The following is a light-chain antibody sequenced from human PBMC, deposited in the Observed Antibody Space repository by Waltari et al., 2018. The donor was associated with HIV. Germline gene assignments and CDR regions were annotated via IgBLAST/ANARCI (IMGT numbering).Light chain of an antibody. V-gene: IGKV6-21*01. CDR3: HQSSSLPHT. Sequence: ELVLTQSPAFPSVTPKEKVPFTCRASQSIGSNLHWYQQKPDQSPKLLIKYASRSFSGVPSRFSGSGSGTDFTLTISRLEAEDAATYYCHQSSSLPHTFGQGTKLEIK. CDR2: YAS. CDR1: QSIGSN. J-gene: IGKJ2*01.